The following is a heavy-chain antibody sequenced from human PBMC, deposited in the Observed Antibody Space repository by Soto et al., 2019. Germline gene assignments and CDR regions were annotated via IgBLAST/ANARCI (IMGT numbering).Heavy chain of an antibody. J-gene: IGHJ1*01. V-gene: IGHV4-39*07. D-gene: IGHD5-18*01. CDR3: ARDEYSYGLGIQH. Sequence: SETLSLTCTVSGGSISSSSYYWGWIRQPPGKGLEWIGSIYYSGSTYYNPSLKSRVTISVDTSKNQFSLKLSSVTAADTAVYYCARDEYSYGLGIQHWGQGTLVTVSS. CDR2: IYYSGST. CDR1: GGSISSSSYY.